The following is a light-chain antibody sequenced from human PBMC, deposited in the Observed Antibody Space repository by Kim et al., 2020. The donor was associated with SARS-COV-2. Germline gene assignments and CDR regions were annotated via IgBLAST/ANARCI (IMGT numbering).Light chain of an antibody. CDR3: QTWGTGIWV. J-gene: IGLJ3*02. CDR1: SGHSSNP. V-gene: IGLV4-69*01. CDR2: LNSDGSH. Sequence: QLVLTQSPSASASLGASVKLTCTLSSGHSSNPIAWHQQQAEKGPRYLMKLNSDGSHSKGDGIPDRFSGSSSGAERYLTISGLQSDDEADYYCQTWGTGIWVFGGGTTLTVL.